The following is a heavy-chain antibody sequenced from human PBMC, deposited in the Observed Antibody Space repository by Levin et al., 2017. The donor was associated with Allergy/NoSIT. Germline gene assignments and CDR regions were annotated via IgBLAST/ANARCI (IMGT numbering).Heavy chain of an antibody. Sequence: SQTLSLPCTVSGGSISSGGYYWSWIRQHPGKGLEWIGYIYYSGSTYYNPSLKSRVTISVDTSKNQFSLKLSSVTAADTAVYYCAKSSGYDSRVGAFDIWGQGTMVTVSS. V-gene: IGHV4-31*03. CDR2: IYYSGST. CDR3: AKSSGYDSRVGAFDI. J-gene: IGHJ3*02. CDR1: GGSISSGGYY. D-gene: IGHD5-12*01.